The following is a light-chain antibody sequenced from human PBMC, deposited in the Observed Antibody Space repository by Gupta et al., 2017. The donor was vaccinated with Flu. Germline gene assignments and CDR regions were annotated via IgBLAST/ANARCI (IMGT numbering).Light chain of an antibody. CDR3: QQCSYSPLT. J-gene: IGKJ2*01. Sequence: VTASVTCRASQSIDSNNVAWYQQKPGQPPRLLMLSASSRATGVPDRFSGSGSGTDFTLTISRLEPEDFAIYYCQQCSYSPLTFGQGTKLEF. CDR1: QSIDSNN. CDR2: SAS. V-gene: IGKV3-20*01.